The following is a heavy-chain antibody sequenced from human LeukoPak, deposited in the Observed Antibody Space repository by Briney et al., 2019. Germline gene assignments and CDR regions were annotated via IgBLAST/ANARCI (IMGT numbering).Heavy chain of an antibody. D-gene: IGHD5-12*01. J-gene: IGHJ4*02. CDR2: INDGNGKT. CDR1: GYTFTSYV. V-gene: IGHV1-3*01. CDR3: ARNRGYSGYDAVDY. Sequence: ASVKVSCKASGYTFTSYVMHWVRQAPGQRPEWMGWINDGNGKTKYSQKFQGRVTITRDTSASTAYMELSSLRSEDTAVYYCARNRGYSGYDAVDYWGQGTLVTVSS.